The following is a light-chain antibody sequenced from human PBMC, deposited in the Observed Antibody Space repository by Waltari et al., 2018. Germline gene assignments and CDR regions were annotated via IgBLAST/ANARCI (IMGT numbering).Light chain of an antibody. Sequence: QTVVTQEPSLTVSPGGTVTLTCSSTTGAVPSAAYPNWFQQQPGQTPRTLIHSTRNTQSWTPARFSGSRRGGKAALTVSGVQPGDEADYYCLLCFRDAQLLVFGGGTKLTVL. CDR1: TGAVPSAAY. CDR2: STR. J-gene: IGLJ2*01. V-gene: IGLV7-43*01. CDR3: LLCFRDAQLLV.